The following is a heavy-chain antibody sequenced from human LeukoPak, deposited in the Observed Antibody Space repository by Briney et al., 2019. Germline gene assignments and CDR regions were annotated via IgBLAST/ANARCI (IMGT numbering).Heavy chain of an antibody. CDR1: GYTFTSHY. V-gene: IGHV1-46*01. CDR2: INPSAGST. Sequence: ASVKVSCKASGYTFTSHYIHWVRQAPGQGLEWMGIINPSAGSTDYAQTFQGRVTLTRDTSTSTVYMEPSSLRSEDTAVYYCARSDYYGSGSFDYWGQGTLVTVSS. CDR3: ARSDYYGSGSFDY. D-gene: IGHD3-10*01. J-gene: IGHJ4*02.